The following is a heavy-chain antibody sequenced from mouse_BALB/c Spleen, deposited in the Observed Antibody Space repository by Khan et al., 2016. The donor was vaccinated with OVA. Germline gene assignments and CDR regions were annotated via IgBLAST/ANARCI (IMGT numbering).Heavy chain of an antibody. Sequence: VQLKQSVAELVKSVATVKLSFTASVLNIKDTYMHCLKQWPEQGLELIGRIDPPNCNTKYDPKFQGKATITADTSSNTAYLQLSSLTSEDTAVYYCARMGRKWGQGTTLTVSS. D-gene: IGHD6-1*01. J-gene: IGHJ2*01. CDR2: IDPPNCNT. V-gene: IGHV14-3*02. CDR3: ARMGRK. CDR1: VLNIKDTY.